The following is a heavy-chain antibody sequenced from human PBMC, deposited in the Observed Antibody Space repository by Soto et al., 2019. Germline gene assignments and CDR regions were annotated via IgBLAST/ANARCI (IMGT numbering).Heavy chain of an antibody. CDR1: GFTFSSYA. D-gene: IGHD6-13*01. CDR3: AYSSTPFDY. V-gene: IGHV3-23*01. J-gene: IGHJ4*02. Sequence: PGGSLRPSCAASGFTFSSYAMSWVRQAPGKGLEWVSTISGSGGSTYYADSVKGRFTISRDNSKNTLYLQMNSLRAEDTAVYYCAYSSTPFDYWGQGTLVTVSS. CDR2: ISGSGGST.